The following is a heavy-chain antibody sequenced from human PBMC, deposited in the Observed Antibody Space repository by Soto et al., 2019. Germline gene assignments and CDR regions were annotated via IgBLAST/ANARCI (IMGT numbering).Heavy chain of an antibody. CDR2: INHSGST. Sequence: QVQLQQWGAGLLKPSETLSLTCAVYGGSFSGYYWSWIRQPPGKGLEWIGEINHSGSTNYNPSLKSRVTISVDTSKNQFSLKLSSVTAADTAVYYCARVGGTVAPFDYWGQGTLVTVSS. CDR1: GGSFSGYY. V-gene: IGHV4-34*01. D-gene: IGHD6-19*01. CDR3: ARVGGTVAPFDY. J-gene: IGHJ4*02.